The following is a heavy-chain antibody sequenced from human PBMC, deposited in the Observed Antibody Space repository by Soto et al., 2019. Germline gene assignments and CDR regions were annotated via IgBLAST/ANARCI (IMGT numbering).Heavy chain of an antibody. D-gene: IGHD6-6*01. CDR3: ARVGSSLLQGDYYYGMDV. CDR2: IYYSGST. Sequence: QVQLQESGPGLVKPSETLSLTCTVSGGSVSSGSYYWSWIRQPPGKGLEWIGYIYYSGSTNYNPSLKCRVTISLDTSKNQFSLKLSSVTAAATAVYYCARVGSSLLQGDYYYGMDVWGQGTTVTVSS. J-gene: IGHJ6*02. CDR1: GGSVSSGSYY. V-gene: IGHV4-61*01.